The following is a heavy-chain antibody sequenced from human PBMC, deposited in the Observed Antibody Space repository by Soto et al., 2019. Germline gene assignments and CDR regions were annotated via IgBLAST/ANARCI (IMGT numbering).Heavy chain of an antibody. CDR2: IYYRGNA. J-gene: IGHJ4*02. V-gene: IGHV4-39*01. D-gene: IGHD3-3*01. CDR3: ARLEGLATISYYFDF. Sequence: QLQLQESGPGLVKPSETLSLTCSVSDDSINSDKYYWGWIRQPPGKGLEWIGSIYYRGNAYYNTSLQTRVTLSLDQSRSQLSLKLNSVTAADSAVYFCARLEGLATISYYFDFWGPGALVTVSS. CDR1: DDSINSDKYY.